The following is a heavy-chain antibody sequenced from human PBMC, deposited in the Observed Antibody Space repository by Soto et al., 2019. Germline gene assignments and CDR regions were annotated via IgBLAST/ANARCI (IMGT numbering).Heavy chain of an antibody. Sequence: QEQLVQSGAEVKKPGASVKVSCKTSGYTFTDYDINWVRQATGQGLEWIGWMNPNSGETGYAHKFKGRVTMTRSPSLNTAYLEPRSLRSEDTDVYYCARVAVAARPRWYNWFDPWGQGTLVTVSS. J-gene: IGHJ5*02. V-gene: IGHV1-8*01. CDR3: ARVAVAARPRWYNWFDP. CDR1: GYTFTDYD. D-gene: IGHD2-15*01. CDR2: MNPNSGET.